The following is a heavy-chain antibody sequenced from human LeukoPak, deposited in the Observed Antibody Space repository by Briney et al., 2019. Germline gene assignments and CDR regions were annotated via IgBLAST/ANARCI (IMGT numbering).Heavy chain of an antibody. CDR1: GFIFSSYN. Sequence: GGSLRLSCAASGFIFSSYNTNWVRQAPGEGLEWVSSISSSSSYISYADSVRGRFTISRDNAKNSLYLQMNSLRAEDTAVYYCARVGQLPRAFDIWGQGTMVTVS. CDR3: ARVGQLPRAFDI. J-gene: IGHJ3*02. D-gene: IGHD2-2*01. CDR2: ISSSSSYI. V-gene: IGHV3-21*01.